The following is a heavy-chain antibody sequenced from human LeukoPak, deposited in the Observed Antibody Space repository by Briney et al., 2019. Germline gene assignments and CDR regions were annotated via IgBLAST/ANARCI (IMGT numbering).Heavy chain of an antibody. CDR2: ISSSSSYI. Sequence: GGSLRLSCAASGFTFSSYSMNWVRQAPGKGLEWVSSISSSSSYIYYADSVKGRFTISRDNAKNSLYLQMNSLRAEDTAVYYCARAITNYGYICDYWGQGTLVTVSS. CDR1: GFTFSSYS. CDR3: ARAITNYGYICDY. V-gene: IGHV3-21*01. D-gene: IGHD5-18*01. J-gene: IGHJ4*02.